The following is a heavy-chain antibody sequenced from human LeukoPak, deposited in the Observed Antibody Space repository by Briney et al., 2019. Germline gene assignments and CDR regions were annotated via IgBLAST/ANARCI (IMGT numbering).Heavy chain of an antibody. CDR2: IYHTGST. D-gene: IGHD5-18*01. J-gene: IGHJ4*02. CDR1: GDSISNSNW. CDR3: ARGVGYSYGWYFDY. Sequence: PSETLSLTCTVSGDSISNSNWWTWVRQPPGKGLEWIGEIYHTGSTNYNPSLKSRVTISIDKSKKQFSLKLSSVTAADTAVYYCARGVGYSYGWYFDYWGQGTLVTVSS. V-gene: IGHV4-4*02.